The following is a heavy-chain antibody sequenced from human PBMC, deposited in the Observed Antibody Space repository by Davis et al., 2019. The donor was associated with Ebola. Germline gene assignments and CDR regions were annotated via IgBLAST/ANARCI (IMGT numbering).Heavy chain of an antibody. CDR3: ARTRLERSEDY. V-gene: IGHV1-18*04. J-gene: IGHJ4*02. CDR2: ISAYNGNT. Sequence: ASVKVSCKASGYTFTGYYVHWVRQAPGQGLEWMGWISAYNGNTNYAQKLQGRVTMTTDTSTSTAYMELRSLRSDDTAVYYCARTRLERSEDYWGQGTLVTVSS. CDR1: GYTFTGYY. D-gene: IGHD1-1*01.